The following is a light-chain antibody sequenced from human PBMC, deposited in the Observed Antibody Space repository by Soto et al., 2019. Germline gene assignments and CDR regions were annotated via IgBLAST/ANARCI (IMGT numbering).Light chain of an antibody. CDR1: QNIGNY. Sequence: EIVLIHSPATLSVSPGERATLFCRASQNIGNYIIWYQQKPGHAPRLLIYDVSNRATDIPARFSGSGSGTALTITISSLAPEDLAVYYCQQRSNWPRTFGQGTKVDIK. V-gene: IGKV3-11*01. CDR2: DVS. CDR3: QQRSNWPRT. J-gene: IGKJ1*01.